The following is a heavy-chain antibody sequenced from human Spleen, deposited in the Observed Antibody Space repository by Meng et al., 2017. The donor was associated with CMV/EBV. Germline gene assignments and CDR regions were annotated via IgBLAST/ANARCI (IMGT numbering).Heavy chain of an antibody. Sequence: AAISSGGYYWGWIRKRQGKGLEWIGYIYHSRTTSYNPSLKSRVTISVDTSEKQFSLKLTSVTAADTAVYYCARAQYHYDSTAYFEYWGQGTLVTVSS. D-gene: IGHD3-22*01. V-gene: IGHV4-31*02. CDR1: AAISSGGYY. J-gene: IGHJ4*02. CDR3: ARAQYHYDSTAYFEY. CDR2: IYHSRTT.